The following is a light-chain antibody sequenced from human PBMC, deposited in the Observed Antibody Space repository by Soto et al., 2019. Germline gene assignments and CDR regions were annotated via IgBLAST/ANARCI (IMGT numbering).Light chain of an antibody. V-gene: IGLV2-8*01. CDR1: SSDVGGYNS. Sequence: ALTQPPSASGSPGQSVTISCTGTSSDVGGYNSVSWYQQHPGKAPKLIIYEVNKRPSGVPDRFSASKSDNTASLTVSGLQAEDEADYYCSSYAGSKNLVFGGGTKLTVL. CDR3: SSYAGSKNLV. J-gene: IGLJ2*01. CDR2: EVN.